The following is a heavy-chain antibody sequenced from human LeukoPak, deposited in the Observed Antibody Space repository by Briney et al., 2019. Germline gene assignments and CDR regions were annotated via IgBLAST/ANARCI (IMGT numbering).Heavy chain of an antibody. V-gene: IGHV3-21*05. CDR1: GFSFSTYT. CDR2: ISSSSNYI. D-gene: IGHD3-22*01. Sequence: GGSLRLSCAASGFSFSTYTMNWVRQAPGKGLEWISYISSSSNYIYYADSVKGRFTISRDNAKNSLYLQMNSLRAEDTAVYYCARDPADGIVVIESPFDYWGQGTLVTVSS. J-gene: IGHJ4*02. CDR3: ARDPADGIVVIESPFDY.